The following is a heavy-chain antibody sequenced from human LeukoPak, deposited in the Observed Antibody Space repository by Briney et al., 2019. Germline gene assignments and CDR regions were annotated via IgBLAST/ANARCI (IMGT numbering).Heavy chain of an antibody. J-gene: IGHJ4*02. Sequence: ASVKVSCKASGYTFTSYDINWGRQPTGQGFEWLGWMNPNSGNTGYAQKFKGRVTMTRNTSTSTAYMELSSLRSEHTAVYYCARGHDDGDHSSALDSWGQGTLVTVSS. CDR2: MNPNSGNT. CDR1: GYTFTSYD. V-gene: IGHV1-8*01. D-gene: IGHD4-17*01. CDR3: ARGHDDGDHSSALDS.